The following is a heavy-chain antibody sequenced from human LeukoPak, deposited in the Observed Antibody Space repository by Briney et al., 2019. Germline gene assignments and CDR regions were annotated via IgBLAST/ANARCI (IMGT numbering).Heavy chain of an antibody. CDR3: ARASGVFGVVYYFDY. CDR2: INHSGST. V-gene: IGHV4-34*01. D-gene: IGHD3-3*01. CDR1: GGTVSCYY. J-gene: IGHJ4*02. Sequence: PSETLSLTCAVYGGTVSCYYWSWIRQPPGKGLEWIGEINHSGSTNYNPSLKSRVTTSVDTSKSQFSLKLSSVTDADTAVYYCARASGVFGVVYYFDYWGQGTLVTVSS.